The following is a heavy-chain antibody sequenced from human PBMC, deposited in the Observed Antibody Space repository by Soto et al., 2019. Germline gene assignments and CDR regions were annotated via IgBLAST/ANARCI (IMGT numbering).Heavy chain of an antibody. V-gene: IGHV5-51*01. J-gene: IGHJ4*02. CDR1: GYKFPNYW. D-gene: IGHD5-12*01. Sequence: GESLKISCKGSGYKFPNYWIAWVRQMPGKGLEWMGIIYPADSETRYSPSFEGQVTISADKSTSTVYLQWSSLTASDTAMYYCARHGYSGSDSEADFDYWGQGTVVTVSS. CDR3: ARHGYSGSDSEADFDY. CDR2: IYPADSET.